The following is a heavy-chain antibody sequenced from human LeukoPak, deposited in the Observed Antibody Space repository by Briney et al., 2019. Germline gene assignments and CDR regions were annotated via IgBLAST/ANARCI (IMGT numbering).Heavy chain of an antibody. CDR3: ARENYDFETFDP. V-gene: IGHV4-30-4*08. CDR2: IYYSGST. CDR1: GGSISSYY. D-gene: IGHD3-3*01. J-gene: IGHJ5*02. Sequence: SETLSLTCTVSGGSISSYYWSRIRQPPGKGLEWIGYIYYSGSTYYNPSLKSRVTISVDTSKNQFSLKLSSVTAADTAVYYCARENYDFETFDPWGQGTLVTVSS.